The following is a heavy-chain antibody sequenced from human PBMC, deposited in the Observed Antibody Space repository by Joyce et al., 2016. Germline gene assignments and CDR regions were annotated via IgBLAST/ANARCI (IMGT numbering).Heavy chain of an antibody. D-gene: IGHD2-8*01. Sequence: QVQLVESGGGVVQPGFTFSSHSMHWVRQSPGKGLEWVAVLSFGGRNKYYADSVQGRFTISRDISSNTLYLQMNSLRAEDSAVYYCARDYANWALDYWGQGTLVTVSS. J-gene: IGHJ4*02. CDR1: FTFSSHS. CDR3: ARDYANWALDY. V-gene: IGHV3-30*04. CDR2: LSFGGRNK.